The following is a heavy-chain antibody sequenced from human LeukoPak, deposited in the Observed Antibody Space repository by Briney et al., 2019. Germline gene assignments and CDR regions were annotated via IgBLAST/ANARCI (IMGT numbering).Heavy chain of an antibody. J-gene: IGHJ6*02. CDR1: GFTFSCYA. V-gene: IGHV3-23*01. Sequence: GGSLRLSCAASGFTFSCYAMSWVRQAPGKGLEWVSAISGSGGSTYYADSVKGRFTISRDNSKNTLYLQMNSLRAEDTAVYYCAKADSSGWPNYYYYGMDVWGQGTTVTVSS. D-gene: IGHD6-19*01. CDR2: ISGSGGST. CDR3: AKADSSGWPNYYYYGMDV.